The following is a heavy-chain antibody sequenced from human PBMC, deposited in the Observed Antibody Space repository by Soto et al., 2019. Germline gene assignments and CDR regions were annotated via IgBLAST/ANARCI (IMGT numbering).Heavy chain of an antibody. CDR1: GFTFSSYD. Sequence: EVQLVESGGGLVQPGGSLRLSCAASGFTFSSYDMHWVRQATGKGLEWVSAIGTAGDTYYPGSVKGRFTISRENAKNSLYLQMNSLRAGDTAVYYCASGARSTDYAYFQHWGKGTLVTVSS. CDR3: ASGARSTDYAYFQH. V-gene: IGHV3-13*01. J-gene: IGHJ1*01. D-gene: IGHD4-17*01. CDR2: IGTAGDT.